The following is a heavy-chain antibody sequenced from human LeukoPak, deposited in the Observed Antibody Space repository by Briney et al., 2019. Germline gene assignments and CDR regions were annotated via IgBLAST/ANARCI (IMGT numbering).Heavy chain of an antibody. D-gene: IGHD1-20*01. CDR2: ISAYNGNT. V-gene: IGHV1-18*04. Sequence: GASVKVSCKASGYTFTSYYMHWVRQAPGQGLEWMGWISAYNGNTNYAQKLQGRVTMTTDTSTSTAYMELRSLRSDDTAVYYCARILYNWNPKYDYWGQGTLVTVSS. CDR3: ARILYNWNPKYDY. J-gene: IGHJ4*02. CDR1: GYTFTSYY.